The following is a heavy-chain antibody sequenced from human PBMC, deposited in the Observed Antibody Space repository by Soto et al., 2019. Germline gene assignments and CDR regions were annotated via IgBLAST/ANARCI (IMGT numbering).Heavy chain of an antibody. D-gene: IGHD1-26*01. V-gene: IGHV1-18*01. CDR3: ARASGSSYWFDP. J-gene: IGHJ5*02. Sequence: QVQLVQSGAEVKKPGASVKVSCKASGYTFTSYGISWVRQAPGQGLEWMGWISAYNGNTNYAQKLQGRVTMTTDTATSTAYRERRSLRSDDTAVYYCARASGSSYWFDPWGQGTLVTVSS. CDR2: ISAYNGNT. CDR1: GYTFTSYG.